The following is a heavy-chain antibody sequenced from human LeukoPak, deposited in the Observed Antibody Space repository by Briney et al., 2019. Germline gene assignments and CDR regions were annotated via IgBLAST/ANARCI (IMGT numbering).Heavy chain of an antibody. J-gene: IGHJ6*03. CDR1: GKSFTTYW. Sequence: GESLKISCQGSGKSFTTYWIAWVRQMPGKGLEWMGIIYPGDSDTRYSPSFQGQVTISADKSISTAYLQWSSLKASVTAMYYCARLHCTSSSCYAPENYYYYYMDVWGKGTRVTVSS. CDR2: IYPGDSDT. V-gene: IGHV5-51*01. D-gene: IGHD2-2*01. CDR3: ARLHCTSSSCYAPENYYYYYMDV.